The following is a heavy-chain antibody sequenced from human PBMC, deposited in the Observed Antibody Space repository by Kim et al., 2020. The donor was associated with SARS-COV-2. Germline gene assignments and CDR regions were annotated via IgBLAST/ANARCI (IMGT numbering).Heavy chain of an antibody. CDR3: ARDDVDLVVVEPAFDTVLDVLDY. V-gene: IGHV1-2*06. CDR2: VNPNSGGA. Sequence: ASVKVSCKASGYTFTDYYIHWLRQAPGQGLEWVGRVNPNSGGANYAQKFQGRVTLTRDTSISTAYMDLSRLRSDDAAIYYCARDDVDLVVVEPAFDTVLDVLDYWGQVTLVTVSS. D-gene: IGHD2-21*02. CDR1: GYTFTDYY. J-gene: IGHJ4*02.